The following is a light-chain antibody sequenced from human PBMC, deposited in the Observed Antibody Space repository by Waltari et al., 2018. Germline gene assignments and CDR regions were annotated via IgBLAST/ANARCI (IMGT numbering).Light chain of an antibody. CDR1: QSVLYSSDNKNY. CDR2: WAS. CDR3: QQYYSTPYT. J-gene: IGKJ2*01. Sequence: DIVMTQSPDSLAGSLGERTSINCKASQSVLYSSDNKNYLAWYRQKPGQPPNFLIYWASTRESGVPGRFSGSGSGTDFTLTISSLQAEDVAVYYCQQYYSTPYTFGQGTKLEIK. V-gene: IGKV4-1*01.